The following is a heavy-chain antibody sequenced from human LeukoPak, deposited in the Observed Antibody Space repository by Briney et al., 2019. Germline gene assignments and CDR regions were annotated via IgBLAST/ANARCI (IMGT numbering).Heavy chain of an antibody. J-gene: IGHJ4*02. Sequence: PSETLSLTCTVSGGSISSYYWSWIRQPPGKGLEWIGYIYYSGSTNYNPSLKSRVTISVDTSKNQFSLKLSSVTAADTAVYYCARHRRITMVRGAPWYFGYWGQGTLVTVSS. CDR3: ARHRRITMVRGAPWYFGY. V-gene: IGHV4-59*08. CDR2: IYYSGST. D-gene: IGHD3-10*01. CDR1: GGSISSYY.